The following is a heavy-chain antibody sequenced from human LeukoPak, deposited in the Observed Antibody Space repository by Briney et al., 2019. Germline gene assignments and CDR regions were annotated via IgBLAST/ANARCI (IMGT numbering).Heavy chain of an antibody. J-gene: IGHJ4*02. CDR3: ARRLLWGSGSYYDY. V-gene: IGHV4-39*01. CDR1: GGSISSSSYY. CDR2: IYYSGST. Sequence: SETLSLTCTVSGGSISSSSYYWGWIRQPPGKGLEWIGSIYYSGSTYYNPSLKSRVTISVDTSKNQFSLKLSSVTAANTAVYYCARRLLWGSGSYYDYWGQGTLVTVSS. D-gene: IGHD1-26*01.